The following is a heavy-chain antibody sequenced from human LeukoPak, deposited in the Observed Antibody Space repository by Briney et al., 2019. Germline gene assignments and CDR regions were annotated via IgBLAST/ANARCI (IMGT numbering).Heavy chain of an antibody. D-gene: IGHD3-10*01. CDR1: GFTFSSFS. CDR3: AGYGSGSF. J-gene: IGHJ4*02. CDR2: ISSSSSTI. V-gene: IGHV3-48*04. Sequence: GGSLRLSCAASGFTFSSFSMNWVRQAPGKGLEWVSYISSSSSTIYYADSVKGRFTISRDNAKNSLYLQMNSLRAEDTAIYYCAGYGSGSFWGQGTLVTVSS.